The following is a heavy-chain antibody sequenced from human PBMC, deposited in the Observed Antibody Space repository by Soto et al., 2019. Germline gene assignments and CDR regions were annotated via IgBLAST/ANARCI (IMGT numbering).Heavy chain of an antibody. J-gene: IGHJ6*02. Sequence: ASVKVSCKASGYIFTGYHMHWVRQAPGQGLEWMGGFDPEDGGTIYAQKFQGRVTMTEDTSTDTAYMELSSLRSEDTAVYYCATDGVTIFGVAPYGMDVWGQGTTVTVSS. V-gene: IGHV1-24*01. CDR1: GYIFTGYH. CDR3: ATDGVTIFGVAPYGMDV. CDR2: FDPEDGGT. D-gene: IGHD3-3*01.